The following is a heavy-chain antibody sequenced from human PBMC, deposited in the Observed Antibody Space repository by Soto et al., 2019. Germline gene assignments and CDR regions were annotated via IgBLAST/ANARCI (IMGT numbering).Heavy chain of an antibody. Sequence: ASVKVSCKASGYTFTSYGISWVRQAPGQGLEWMGWISAYNGNTNYAQKLQGRVTMTTDTSTSTAYMELRSLRSDDTAVYYCAWNSRYDFWSGYWDYWGQGTLVTVSS. CDR2: ISAYNGNT. D-gene: IGHD3-3*01. J-gene: IGHJ4*02. CDR3: AWNSRYDFWSGYWDY. CDR1: GYTFTSYG. V-gene: IGHV1-18*01.